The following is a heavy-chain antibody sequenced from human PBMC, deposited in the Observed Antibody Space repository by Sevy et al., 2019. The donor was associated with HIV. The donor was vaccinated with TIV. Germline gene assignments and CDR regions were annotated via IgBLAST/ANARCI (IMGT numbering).Heavy chain of an antibody. D-gene: IGHD6-13*01. Sequence: ASVKVSCKASGYTFTGYYMHWVRQAPGQGLEWMGWINPNSGGTNYAQKFQGRVTMTRDTSISTAYMELSRLRSDDTAGYYCARVPYSSSWYRGYYGMDVWGQGTTVTVSS. CDR3: ARVPYSSSWYRGYYGMDV. CDR1: GYTFTGYY. V-gene: IGHV1-2*02. CDR2: INPNSGGT. J-gene: IGHJ6*02.